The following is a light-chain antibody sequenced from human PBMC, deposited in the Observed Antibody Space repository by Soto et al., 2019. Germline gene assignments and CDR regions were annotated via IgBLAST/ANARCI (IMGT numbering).Light chain of an antibody. CDR3: QQYDGSPLT. CDR1: QSVSSSY. Sequence: EIVLTQSPGTLSLSPGERATLSCRASQSVSSSYLAWYQQKPGQAPRLLIYGASSRATGIPDRFSGSGSGTDFALTISSLEPEDFAMYYCQQYDGSPLTFGPGTKVDI. V-gene: IGKV3-20*01. CDR2: GAS. J-gene: IGKJ3*01.